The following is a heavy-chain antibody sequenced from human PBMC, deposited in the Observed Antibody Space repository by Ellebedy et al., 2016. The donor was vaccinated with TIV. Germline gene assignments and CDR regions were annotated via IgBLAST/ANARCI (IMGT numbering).Heavy chain of an antibody. V-gene: IGHV1-24*01. D-gene: IGHD5-24*01. J-gene: IGHJ4*02. Sequence: AASVKVSCKVSGYTLTELSMHWVRQAPGKGLEWMGGFDPEDDETIYAKKFQGRVTMTEDTSTDTAYMDLSSLRSEDTAVYYCATGFDGYRGLDYWGQGTLVTVSS. CDR2: FDPEDDET. CDR3: ATGFDGYRGLDY. CDR1: GYTLTELS.